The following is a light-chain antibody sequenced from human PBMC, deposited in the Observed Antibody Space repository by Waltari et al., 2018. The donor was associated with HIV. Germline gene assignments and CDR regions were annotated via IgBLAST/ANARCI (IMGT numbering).Light chain of an antibody. CDR2: SNN. V-gene: IGLV1-44*01. J-gene: IGLJ2*01. CDR3: AGWDDSLNGVV. Sequence: QSVLTQPPSASGTPGQRVTISCSGANSNIGSYTVNWYQQLPGTAPKLLIYSNNDRPSGVPDRFSGSKSGTSASLAISGLQSEDEADYYCAGWDDSLNGVVFGGGTKLTVL. CDR1: NSNIGSYT.